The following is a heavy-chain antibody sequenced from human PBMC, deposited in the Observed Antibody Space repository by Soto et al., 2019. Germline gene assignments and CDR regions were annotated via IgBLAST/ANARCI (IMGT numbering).Heavy chain of an antibody. Sequence: SETLSLTCTVSGGSISSYYWSWIRQPPGKGLEWIGYIYYSGSTNYNPSLKSRVTISVDTSKNQFSLKLSSVTAADTAVYYCARVDLDCGGECYLDYWGQGTLVTVSS. V-gene: IGHV4-59*01. CDR1: GGSISSYY. J-gene: IGHJ4*02. CDR2: IYYSGST. D-gene: IGHD2-21*01. CDR3: ARVDLDCGGECYLDY.